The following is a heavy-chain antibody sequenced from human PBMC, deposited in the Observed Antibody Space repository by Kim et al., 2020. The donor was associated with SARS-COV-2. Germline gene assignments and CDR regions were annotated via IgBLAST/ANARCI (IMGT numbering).Heavy chain of an antibody. Sequence: GGSLRLSCAASGFTFSSYWMSWVRQAPGKGRGWVPNILQDGMEQFYVDSLKGRFTISRDNAKNSLYLQMNSLRVEDTAVYYCARDTPSQEYYHWGQGTLVTVSS. CDR2: ILQDGMEQ. D-gene: IGHD6-6*01. CDR3: ARDTPSQEYYH. V-gene: IGHV3-7*01. CDR1: GFTFSSYW. J-gene: IGHJ5*02.